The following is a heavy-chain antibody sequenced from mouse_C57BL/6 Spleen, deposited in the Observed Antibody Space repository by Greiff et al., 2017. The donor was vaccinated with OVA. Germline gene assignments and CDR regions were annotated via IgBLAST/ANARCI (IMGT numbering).Heavy chain of an antibody. V-gene: IGHV1-42*01. CDR3: ARGLSHDCYFHWYFDV. Sequence: VQLQQSGPELVKPGASVKISCKASGYSFTGYYMNWVKQSPEKSLEWIGEINPSTGGTTYNQKFKAKATLTVDKSSSTAYMQLKSLTSEDSAVYYCARGLSHDCYFHWYFDVWGTGTTVTVSS. CDR1: GYSFTGYY. CDR2: INPSTGGT. D-gene: IGHD2-3*01. J-gene: IGHJ1*03.